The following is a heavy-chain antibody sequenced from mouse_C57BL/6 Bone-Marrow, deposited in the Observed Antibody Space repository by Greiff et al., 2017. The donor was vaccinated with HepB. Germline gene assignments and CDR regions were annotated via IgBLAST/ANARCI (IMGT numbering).Heavy chain of an antibody. D-gene: IGHD1-1*01. CDR2: INSDGGST. J-gene: IGHJ1*03. CDR1: EYVFPSHD. Sequence: EVKVVESGGGLVQPGESLKLSCESNEYVFPSHDMSWVRKTPEKRLELVAAINSDGGSTYYPDTMERRFIISRDNTKKTLYLQMSSLRSEDTALYYCARRNSSPYWYFDVWGTGTTVTVSS. CDR3: ARRNSSPYWYFDV. V-gene: IGHV5-2*01.